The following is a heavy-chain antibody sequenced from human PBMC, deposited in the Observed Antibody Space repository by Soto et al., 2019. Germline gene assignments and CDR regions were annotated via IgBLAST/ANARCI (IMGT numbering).Heavy chain of an antibody. CDR2: MNPNSGNT. CDR1: GYTLTSYD. Sequence: ASVKVSCKAFGYTLTSYDINWVRQATGQGLEWMGWMNPNSGNTGYAQKFQGRVTMTRNTSISTAYMELSSLRSEDTAVYYCARGLGLWLGELFGWGSYYMDVWGKGTTVTVSS. V-gene: IGHV1-8*01. D-gene: IGHD3-10*01. CDR3: ARGLGLWLGELFGWGSYYMDV. J-gene: IGHJ6*03.